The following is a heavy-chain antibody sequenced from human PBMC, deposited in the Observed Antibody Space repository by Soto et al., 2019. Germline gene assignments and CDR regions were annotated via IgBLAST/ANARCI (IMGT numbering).Heavy chain of an antibody. Sequence: GSLRVSCAASGFTFSSYHMNWVRLAPGKGLEWISYIGRFDNNIHYADAVKGRFTISRDNAKSSLYLQMDSLGDEDTAVYYCTRKTNADSLGQGTLVTVSS. CDR2: IGRFDNNI. CDR1: GFTFSSYH. V-gene: IGHV3-48*02. J-gene: IGHJ4*02. CDR3: TRKTNADS.